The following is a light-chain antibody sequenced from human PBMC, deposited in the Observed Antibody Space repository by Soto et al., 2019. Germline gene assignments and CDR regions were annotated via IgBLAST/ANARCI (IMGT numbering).Light chain of an antibody. J-gene: IGKJ2*01. CDR3: QQYNSYWYT. CDR1: QSISSW. Sequence: DIQMTQSPSTLSASVGDRVTITCRASQSISSWLAWCQQKPGKAPKLLIYDASSLESGVPSRFSGSGSGTEFTLTISSLQPDDFATYYCQQYNSYWYTFGQGTKLEIK. CDR2: DAS. V-gene: IGKV1-5*01.